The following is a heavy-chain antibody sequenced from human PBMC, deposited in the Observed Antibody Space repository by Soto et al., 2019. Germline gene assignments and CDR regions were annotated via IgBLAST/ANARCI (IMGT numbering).Heavy chain of an antibody. CDR3: ARDGNNDY. Sequence: GGSLRLSCAASGFTFSTYTLNWVRQAPGKGLEWVSSISSTSYYIYYADSVKGRFTISRDNAKNSVYLQMNSLRAEDTAVYYCARDGNNDYWGQGALVTVSS. CDR1: GFTFSTYT. D-gene: IGHD2-15*01. J-gene: IGHJ4*02. V-gene: IGHV3-21*01. CDR2: ISSTSYYI.